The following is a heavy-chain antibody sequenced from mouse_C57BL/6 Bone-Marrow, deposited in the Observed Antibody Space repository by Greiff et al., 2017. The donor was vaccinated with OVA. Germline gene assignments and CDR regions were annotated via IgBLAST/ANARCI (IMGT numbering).Heavy chain of an antibody. CDR1: GFTFSDYY. D-gene: IGHD2-4*01. CDR2: ISNGGGST. V-gene: IGHV5-12*01. CDR3: ARRLNYAMDY. Sequence: EVKVVESGGGLVQPGGSLKLSCAASGFTFSDYYMYWVRQTPEKRLEWVAYISNGGGSTYYPDTVKGRFTISRDNAKNTLYLQRSRLESEDTAMYYCARRLNYAMDYWGQGTSVTVSS. J-gene: IGHJ4*01.